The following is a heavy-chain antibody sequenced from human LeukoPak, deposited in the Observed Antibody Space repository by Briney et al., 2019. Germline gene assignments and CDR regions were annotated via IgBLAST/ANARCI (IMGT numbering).Heavy chain of an antibody. V-gene: IGHV1-69*01. D-gene: IGHD6-19*01. Sequence: SVKVSCKASGGTFSSYAISWVRQAPGQGLEWMGGIIPIFGTANYAQKFQGRVTITADESTSTAYMELSSLRSEDTAVYYCVRGIAVAGRAFDIWGQGTMVTVSS. CDR3: VRGIAVAGRAFDI. J-gene: IGHJ3*02. CDR2: IIPIFGTA. CDR1: GGTFSSYA.